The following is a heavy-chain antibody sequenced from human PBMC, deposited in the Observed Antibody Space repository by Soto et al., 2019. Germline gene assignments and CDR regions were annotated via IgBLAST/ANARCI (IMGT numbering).Heavy chain of an antibody. CDR1: GYTFTSYY. Sequence: ASVKVSCKASGYTFTSYYMHWVRQAPGQGLEWMGIINPSGGSTSYAQKFQGRVTMTRDTSTSTVYMELSSLRSEDTAVYYCARDESLLDHLYGDYELGFDYWGQGTLVTVSS. J-gene: IGHJ4*02. D-gene: IGHD4-17*01. CDR2: INPSGGST. CDR3: ARDESLLDHLYGDYELGFDY. V-gene: IGHV1-46*01.